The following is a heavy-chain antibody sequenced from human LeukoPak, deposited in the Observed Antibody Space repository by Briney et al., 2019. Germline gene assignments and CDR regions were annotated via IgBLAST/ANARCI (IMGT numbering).Heavy chain of an antibody. D-gene: IGHD6-13*01. V-gene: IGHV1-2*06. Sequence: ASVKVSCKASGGTFSSYAISWVRQAPGQGLEWMGRINPNSGGTNYAQKFQGRVTMTRDTSISTAYMELSRLRSDDTAVYYCARDRLLSGYSSSWYVSWGQGTLVTVSS. J-gene: IGHJ4*02. CDR3: ARDRLLSGYSSSWYVS. CDR1: GGTFSSYA. CDR2: INPNSGGT.